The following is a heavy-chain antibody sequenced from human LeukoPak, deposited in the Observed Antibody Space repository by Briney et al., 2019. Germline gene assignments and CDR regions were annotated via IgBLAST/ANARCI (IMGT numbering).Heavy chain of an antibody. J-gene: IGHJ4*02. Sequence: GGSLRLSCVASGFTFSSYWMHWVRQAPGKGLVWVSRINSDGSSTSYADSVKGRFTISRDNAKNTLYLQMNSLRAEDTAVYYCARECSGGSCYAALDYWGQGTLVTVSS. CDR2: INSDGSST. D-gene: IGHD2-15*01. V-gene: IGHV3-74*01. CDR1: GFTFSSYW. CDR3: ARECSGGSCYAALDY.